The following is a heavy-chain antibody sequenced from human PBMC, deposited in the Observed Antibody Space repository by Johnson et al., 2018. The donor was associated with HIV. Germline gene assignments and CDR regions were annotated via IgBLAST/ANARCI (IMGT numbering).Heavy chain of an antibody. CDR3: ARVGQQSNAFDI. V-gene: IGHV3-73*01. CDR2: IRSKANSYTT. J-gene: IGHJ3*02. Sequence: VQLVESGGGVVQPGGSLKLSCAASGFTFSGSAMHWVRQASGKGLAWVGRIRSKANSYTTEYAASVKGRFTISRDDSKKSLYLQMNSLKTEDTAVYYCARVGQQSNAFDIWGQGTMVTVSS. CDR1: GFTFSGSA. D-gene: IGHD6-13*01.